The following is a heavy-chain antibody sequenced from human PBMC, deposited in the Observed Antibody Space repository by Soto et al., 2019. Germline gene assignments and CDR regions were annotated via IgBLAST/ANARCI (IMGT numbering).Heavy chain of an antibody. CDR2: ISSNGGST. Sequence: PGGSLRLSCAASGFTFSSYAMHWVRQAPGKGLEYVSAISSNGGSTYYANSVKGRFTISRDNSKNTLYLQMGSLRAEDMAVYYCARGGGLGYSYGYYGADYYGMDVWGQGTTVTVSS. CDR1: GFTFSSYA. V-gene: IGHV3-64*01. J-gene: IGHJ6*02. CDR3: ARGGGLGYSYGYYGADYYGMDV. D-gene: IGHD5-18*01.